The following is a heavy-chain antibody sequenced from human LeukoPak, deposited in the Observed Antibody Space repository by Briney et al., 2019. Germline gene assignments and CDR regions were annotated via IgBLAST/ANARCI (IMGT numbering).Heavy chain of an antibody. CDR3: ATGPMVRGVSGDY. J-gene: IGHJ4*02. CDR1: GYTFTGYY. V-gene: IGHV1-24*01. Sequence: ASVKVSCKASGYTFTGYYMHWVRQAPGKGLEWMGGFDPEDGETIYAQKFQGRVTMTEDTSTDTAYMELSSLRSEDTAVYYCATGPMVRGVSGDYWGQGTLVTVSS. CDR2: FDPEDGET. D-gene: IGHD3-10*01.